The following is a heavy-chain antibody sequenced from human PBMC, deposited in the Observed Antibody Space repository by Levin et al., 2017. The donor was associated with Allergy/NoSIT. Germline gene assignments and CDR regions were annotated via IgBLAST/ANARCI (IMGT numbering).Heavy chain of an antibody. CDR1: GFTFSSYA. V-gene: IGHV3-23*01. J-gene: IGHJ3*02. CDR2: ISNSGGST. D-gene: IGHD2-15*01. Sequence: GGSLRLSCAASGFTFSSYAMSWVRQAPGKGLEWVSAISNSGGSTYYAGSVKGRFTISRDNSKNTLYLQMNSLRAEDTAVYYCAKAAEYCSGGSCYGPSNAIDIWGQGTMVTVSS. CDR3: AKAAEYCSGGSCYGPSNAIDI.